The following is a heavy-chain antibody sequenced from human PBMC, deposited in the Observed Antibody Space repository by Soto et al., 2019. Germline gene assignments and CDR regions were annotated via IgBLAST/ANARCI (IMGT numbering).Heavy chain of an antibody. V-gene: IGHV3-20*04. CDR1: GFTFDDYG. J-gene: IGHJ4*02. D-gene: IGHD3-10*01. Sequence: PGGSLRLSCAASGFTFDDYGMSWVRQAPGKGLEWVSGINWNGGSTGYADSVKGRFTISRDNAKNSLYLQMNSLRAEDTALYYCATYGSGSYKYYFDYWGQGTLVTVSS. CDR3: ATYGSGSYKYYFDY. CDR2: INWNGGST.